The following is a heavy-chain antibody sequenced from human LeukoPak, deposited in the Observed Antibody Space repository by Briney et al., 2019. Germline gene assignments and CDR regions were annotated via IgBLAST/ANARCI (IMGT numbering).Heavy chain of an antibody. D-gene: IGHD2-2*01. V-gene: IGHV4-34*01. Sequence: SETLSLTCAVYGGSFSGYYWSRIRQPPGKGLEWIGEINHSGSTNYNPSLKSRVTISVDMSKNQFSLKLSSVTAADTAVYYCARGVRYCSSTSCYYYYYYYMDVWGKGTTVTVSS. CDR1: GGSFSGYY. J-gene: IGHJ6*03. CDR2: INHSGST. CDR3: ARGVRYCSSTSCYYYYYYYMDV.